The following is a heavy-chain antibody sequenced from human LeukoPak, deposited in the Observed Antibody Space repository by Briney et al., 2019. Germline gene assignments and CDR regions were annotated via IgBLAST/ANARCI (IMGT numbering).Heavy chain of an antibody. D-gene: IGHD2-2*01. V-gene: IGHV1-69*13. CDR2: IIPIFGTA. CDR1: GGTFSSYA. CDR3: ARGDCSSTSCYRWFDP. Sequence: ASVKVSCKASGGTFSSYAISWVRQAPRQGLEWMGGIIPIFGTANYAQKFQGRVTITADESTSTAYMELSSLRSEDTAVYYCARGDCSSTSCYRWFDPWGQGTLVTVSS. J-gene: IGHJ5*02.